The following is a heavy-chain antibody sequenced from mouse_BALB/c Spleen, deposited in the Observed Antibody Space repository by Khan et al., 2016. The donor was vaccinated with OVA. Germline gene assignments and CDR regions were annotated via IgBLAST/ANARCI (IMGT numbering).Heavy chain of an antibody. V-gene: IGHV9-3-1*01. CDR2: INTSTGEP. Sequence: LVESGPELKKPGETVKISCKASGYTFTNYGMNWVRQAPGKGLKWMGWINTSTGEPTYADDFRGRFAFSLETSASTAYLQINNLKDEDTATYFWARVGYSGTMDYWGQGTSVTVSS. J-gene: IGHJ4*01. CDR1: GYTFTNYG. CDR3: ARVGYSGTMDY. D-gene: IGHD2-14*01.